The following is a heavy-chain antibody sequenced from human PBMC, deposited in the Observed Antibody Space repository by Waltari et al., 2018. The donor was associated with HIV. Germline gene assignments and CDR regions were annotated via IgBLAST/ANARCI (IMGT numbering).Heavy chain of an antibody. CDR2: IKQDGSEK. CDR1: GFTFSSYW. D-gene: IGHD3-3*01. V-gene: IGHV3-7*01. Sequence: EVQLVESGGGLVQPGGSLRLSCAASGFTFSSYWMSWFRQAQGKGLEWVANIKQDGSEKYYVDSVKGRFTISRDNAKNSLYLQMNSLRAEDTAVYYCARSPTIFVVPYWGQGTLVTVSS. J-gene: IGHJ4*02. CDR3: ARSPTIFVVPY.